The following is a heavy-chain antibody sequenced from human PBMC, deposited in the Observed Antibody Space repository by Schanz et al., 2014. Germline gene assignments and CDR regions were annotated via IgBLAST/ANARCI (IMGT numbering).Heavy chain of an antibody. V-gene: IGHV3-21*04. D-gene: IGHD5-12*01. CDR3: ARDGGRDGYNLAFDV. CDR2: ISRSSSSI. CDR1: GFIFNDYY. Sequence: EVQLAESGGGLVQPGGSLRLSCAASGFIFNDYYMNWVRQAPGKGLEWVSSISRSSSSIYYADSVKGRFTISRDNSKNTLFLQMNSLRAEDTAVYFCARDGGRDGYNLAFDVWGQGTLVTVSS. J-gene: IGHJ3*01.